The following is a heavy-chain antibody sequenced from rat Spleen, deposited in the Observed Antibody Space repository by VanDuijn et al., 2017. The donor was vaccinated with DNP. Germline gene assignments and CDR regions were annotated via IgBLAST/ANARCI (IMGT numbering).Heavy chain of an antibody. J-gene: IGHJ2*01. D-gene: IGHD1-11*01. V-gene: IGHV5-19*01. CDR2: ISPSGGST. Sequence: EVQLVESGGGLVQPGRSLKLSCAASGFTLSNYGMHWIRQAPTKGLEWVASISPSGGSTYYRDSVKGRFTVFRDNAKSTLYLQMDSLRSEDTASYYCTREDYGGSFDYWGQGVMVTVSS. CDR3: TREDYGGSFDY. CDR1: GFTLSNYG.